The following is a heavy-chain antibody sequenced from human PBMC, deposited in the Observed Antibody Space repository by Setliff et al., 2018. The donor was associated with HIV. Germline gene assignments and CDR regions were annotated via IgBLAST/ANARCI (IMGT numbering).Heavy chain of an antibody. V-gene: IGHV3-15*01. CDR1: GFNFNEAW. D-gene: IGHD3-3*01. CDR2: IKSKKDGGTT. Sequence: GGSLRLSCATSGFNFNEAWMSWVRQAPGKGLECVGRIKSKKDGGTTHYTAPVKGRFTISRDYSKNMVFLEMNSLQTDDTAVYYCTTDEWNWGQGTLVTVSS. J-gene: IGHJ4*02. CDR3: TTDEWN.